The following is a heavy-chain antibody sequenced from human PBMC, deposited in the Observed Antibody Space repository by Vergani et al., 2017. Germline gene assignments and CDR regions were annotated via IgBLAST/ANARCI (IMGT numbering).Heavy chain of an antibody. Sequence: EVQLVESGGGLVQPGGSLRLSCAASGFTFDDYAMHWVRQAPGKGLEWVSGISWNSGSTGYADSVKGRFTISRDNSKNTLYLQMNSLRAEDTAVYYCARSGALYCSSTSCYLYYYYYYMDVWGKGTTVTVSS. V-gene: IGHV3-9*01. CDR3: ARSGALYCSSTSCYLYYYYYYMDV. CDR2: ISWNSGST. D-gene: IGHD2-2*01. CDR1: GFTFDDYA. J-gene: IGHJ6*03.